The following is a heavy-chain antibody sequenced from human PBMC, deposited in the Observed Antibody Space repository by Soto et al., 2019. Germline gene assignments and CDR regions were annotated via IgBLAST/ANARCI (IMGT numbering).Heavy chain of an antibody. CDR1: GYTFTSYG. Sequence: GASVKVSCKASGYTFTSYGISWVRQAPGQGLEWMGWISAYNYNTNYAQKLQGRVTMTTDTFTTTAYMEVRSLRSDDTAVYYCAREDFYWFDPWGQGTLVTVSS. J-gene: IGHJ5*02. CDR3: AREDFYWFDP. V-gene: IGHV1-18*01. CDR2: ISAYNYNT.